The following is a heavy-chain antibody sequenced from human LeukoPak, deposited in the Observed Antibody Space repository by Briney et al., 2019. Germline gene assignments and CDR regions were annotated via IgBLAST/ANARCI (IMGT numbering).Heavy chain of an antibody. V-gene: IGHV1-24*01. CDR1: GYXLTELS. J-gene: IGHJ5*02. D-gene: IGHD1-26*01. Sequence: GASVKVSCKVSGYXLTELSMHWVRQAPGKGLEWMGGFDPEVGETIYAQKFQGRVTMTEDTSTDTAYMELSSLRSEDTAVYYCATHTTTGLWFDPWGQGTLVTVSS. CDR2: FDPEVGET. CDR3: ATHTTTGLWFDP.